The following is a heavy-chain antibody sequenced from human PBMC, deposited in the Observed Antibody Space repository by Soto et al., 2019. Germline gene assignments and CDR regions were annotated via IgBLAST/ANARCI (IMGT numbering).Heavy chain of an antibody. Sequence: GGSLRLSCAASGFTFSNYGVHWVRQAPGKGLEWVANINQGGSAKYYLDSVKGRFTISRDNAKNSLDLQMNSLRAEDTAVYYCARIYCSTTSCYIDYWGQGTLVTVSS. V-gene: IGHV3-7*01. CDR1: GFTFSNYG. CDR3: ARIYCSTTSCYIDY. D-gene: IGHD2-2*02. CDR2: INQGGSAK. J-gene: IGHJ4*02.